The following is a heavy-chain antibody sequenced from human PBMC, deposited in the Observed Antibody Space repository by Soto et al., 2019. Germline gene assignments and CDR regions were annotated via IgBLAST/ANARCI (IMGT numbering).Heavy chain of an antibody. Sequence: QVQLQESGPGLVKPSETLSLTCTVSGGSISSYYWSWIRQPPGKGLEWIGYIYYSGSTNYNPSLKSRVTISVDTSKNQFALKLSSVTAADTAVYYCARGGYCGGDCNAFDIWGQGTMVTVSS. J-gene: IGHJ3*02. V-gene: IGHV4-59*01. D-gene: IGHD2-21*02. CDR2: IYYSGST. CDR1: GGSISSYY. CDR3: ARGGYCGGDCNAFDI.